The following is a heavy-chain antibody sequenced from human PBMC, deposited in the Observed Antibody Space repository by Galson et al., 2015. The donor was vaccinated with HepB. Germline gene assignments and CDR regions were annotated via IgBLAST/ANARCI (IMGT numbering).Heavy chain of an antibody. CDR3: AKERGYSYYGY. D-gene: IGHD5-18*01. J-gene: IGHJ4*02. Sequence: SMRLSCAASGFIFSSYAMSWVRQAPGKGLEWVSSITGNGVTTYYADSVKGRFTISRDNSKSNLFLQMNSLRAEDTAFFYCAKERGYSYYGYWGQGTLVTVSS. V-gene: IGHV3-23*01. CDR2: ITGNGVTT. CDR1: GFIFSSYA.